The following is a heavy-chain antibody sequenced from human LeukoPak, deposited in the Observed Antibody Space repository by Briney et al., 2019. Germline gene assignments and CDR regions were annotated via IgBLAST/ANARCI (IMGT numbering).Heavy chain of an antibody. CDR1: GGSIISSNW. CDR2: IYHSGST. CDR3: AKASVGARFFDP. V-gene: IGHV4-4*02. J-gene: IGHJ5*02. Sequence: SETLSLTCAVSGGSIISSNWWSWVRQPPGKGLEWIGEIYHSGSTNDNPSLKSRVTISVDKSKNQFSLKLSSVTAADTAVYYCAKASVGARFFDPWGQGTLVTVSS. D-gene: IGHD1-26*01.